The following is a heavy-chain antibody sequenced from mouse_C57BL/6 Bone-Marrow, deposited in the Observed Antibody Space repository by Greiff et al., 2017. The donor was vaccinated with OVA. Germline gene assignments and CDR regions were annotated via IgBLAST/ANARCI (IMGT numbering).Heavy chain of an antibody. V-gene: IGHV1-76*01. CDR1: GYTFTDSY. J-gene: IGHJ2*01. Sequence: VQLQQSGAELVRPGASVKLSCKASGYTFTDSYINWVKQRPGQGLEWIARIYPGSGNTYYNEKFKGKATLTAEKSSSTAYMQLSSLTSEDSAVYFCAREGTGTEEDYWGQGTTLTVSS. CDR2: IYPGSGNT. CDR3: AREGTGTEEDY. D-gene: IGHD4-1*01.